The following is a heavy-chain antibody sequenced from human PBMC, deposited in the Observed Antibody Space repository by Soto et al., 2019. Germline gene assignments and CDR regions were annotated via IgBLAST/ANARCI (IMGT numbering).Heavy chain of an antibody. J-gene: IGHJ4*02. CDR1: GFTFSSYD. CDR3: AKDPGWYDDFSSRLPDY. CDR2: ISYDGSNK. Sequence: GGSLRLSCAASGFTFSSYDMHWVRQAPGKGLEWVAVISYDGSNKYYADSVKGRFTISRDNSKDTLYLQMNSLRAEDTAIYYCAKDPGWYDDFSSRLPDYWGQGTLVTVSS. V-gene: IGHV3-30*18. D-gene: IGHD3-3*01.